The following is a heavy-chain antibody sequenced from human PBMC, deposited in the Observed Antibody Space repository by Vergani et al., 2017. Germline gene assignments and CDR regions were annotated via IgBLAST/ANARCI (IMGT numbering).Heavy chain of an antibody. CDR3: ATKSXDTPGCQIEYFRE. V-gene: IGHV3-30*03. D-gene: IGHD6-19*01. Sequence: QVHLVESGGGVVQPGRSLRLSCVVSGFTSSYYGMHWVRQAPGKGLEWVAVISYDGTQKYYADSVKGRFTISRDNSKSTLYLQMNSLRTEDTAVYYCATKSXDTPGCQIEYFREWGQGTLVTVSS. CDR1: GFTSSYYG. CDR2: ISYDGTQK. J-gene: IGHJ1*01.